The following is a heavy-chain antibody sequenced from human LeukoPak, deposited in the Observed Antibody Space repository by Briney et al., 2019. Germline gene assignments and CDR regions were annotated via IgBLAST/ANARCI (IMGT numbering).Heavy chain of an antibody. Sequence: SETLSLTCTVSGGSISSYYWSCIRQPPGKGLVWIGSIYYSGSTNYNPSLKSRVTISIDTSKNQFSLKLSSVTAADTAVYYCARGGYYGSGSDDAFHIWGQGTMVTVSS. CDR2: IYYSGST. J-gene: IGHJ3*02. CDR1: GGSISSYY. CDR3: ARGGYYGSGSDDAFHI. V-gene: IGHV4-59*01. D-gene: IGHD3-10*01.